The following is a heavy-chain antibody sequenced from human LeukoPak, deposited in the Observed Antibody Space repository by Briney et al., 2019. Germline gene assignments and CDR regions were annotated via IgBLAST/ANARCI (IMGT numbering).Heavy chain of an antibody. CDR1: GYTFTSYY. D-gene: IGHD1-14*01. J-gene: IGHJ3*02. Sequence: ASVKVSCKASGYTFTSYYMHWVRQAPGQGLEWMGMINPSGGSTNYAQKFQGRVTMTRDTSISTAYMELSRLRSDDTAVYYCARDRLSVAGPGQAFDIWGQGTMVTVSS. CDR3: ARDRLSVAGPGQAFDI. V-gene: IGHV1-46*01. CDR2: INPSGGST.